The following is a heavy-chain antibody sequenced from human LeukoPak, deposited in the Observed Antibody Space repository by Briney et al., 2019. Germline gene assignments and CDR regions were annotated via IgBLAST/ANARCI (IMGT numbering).Heavy chain of an antibody. D-gene: IGHD3-22*01. CDR1: GFTFSSNA. CDR2: ISYDGSNK. Sequence: PGGSLRLSCAASGFTFSSNAMHWVRQAPGKGLEWVALISYDGSNKYYADSVKGRFTISRDNSKNTLYLQMNSLRAEDTAVYYCAKNYYDSSGSADYWGQGTLVTVSS. CDR3: AKNYYDSSGSADY. V-gene: IGHV3-30-3*02. J-gene: IGHJ4*02.